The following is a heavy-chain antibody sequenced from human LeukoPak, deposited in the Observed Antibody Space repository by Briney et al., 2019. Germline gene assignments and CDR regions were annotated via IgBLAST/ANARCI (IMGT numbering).Heavy chain of an antibody. D-gene: IGHD6-13*01. Sequence: GGSLRLSCATSGFIFSSDSMIWVRQGPGKGLEWVSSISSTGAYIYYADSLKGRFTISRDNAKNSLYLQMNSLRADDTAVYYCARGLAAAGTRGPYWGQGTLVTVSS. CDR3: ARGLAAAGTRGPY. J-gene: IGHJ4*02. CDR2: ISSTGAYI. CDR1: GFIFSSDS. V-gene: IGHV3-21*01.